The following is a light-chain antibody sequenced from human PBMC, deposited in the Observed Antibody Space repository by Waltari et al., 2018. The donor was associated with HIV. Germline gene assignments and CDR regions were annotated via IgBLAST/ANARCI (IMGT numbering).Light chain of an antibody. CDR2: KVS. V-gene: IGKV2-30*01. CDR1: QSLVYSGGNTY. J-gene: IGKJ1*01. CDR3: MQGTHWPWT. Sequence: DVVMTQSPLSLPVTLGQPASISCRSSQSLVYSGGNTYLTWFQQRPGQSPRRLIYKVSNRDSGVPDRFSGSGSGADFTLKISRVEAEDVGVYYCMQGTHWPWTFGQGTKVEIK.